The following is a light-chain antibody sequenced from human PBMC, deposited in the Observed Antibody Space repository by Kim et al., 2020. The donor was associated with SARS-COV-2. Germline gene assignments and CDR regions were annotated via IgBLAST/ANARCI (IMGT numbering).Light chain of an antibody. CDR3: QQRSNWPPVT. Sequence: SPVEEATLTSRARSSVISYLAWYQQKPGQAPRLLIYDAANSATGSPARFIGSGSATDFTLTISSLEPEDFAVYYCQQRSNWPPVTFGGGTKVDIK. CDR1: SSVISY. CDR2: DAA. V-gene: IGKV3-11*01. J-gene: IGKJ4*01.